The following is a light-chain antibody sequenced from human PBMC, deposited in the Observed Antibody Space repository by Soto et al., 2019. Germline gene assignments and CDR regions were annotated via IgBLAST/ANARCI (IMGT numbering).Light chain of an antibody. CDR1: RSDVGAYNY. J-gene: IGLJ1*01. V-gene: IGLV2-8*01. CDR3: SSYGGSNNCG. CDR2: EVS. Sequence: QSVLTQPPSASGSPGQSVTISCTGTRSDVGAYNYVSWYQQHPGKAPKLMIYEVSKRPSGVPDRFSGSKSGNTASLTVSGLQAEDEADYYCSSYGGSNNCGFGTGTKVTVL.